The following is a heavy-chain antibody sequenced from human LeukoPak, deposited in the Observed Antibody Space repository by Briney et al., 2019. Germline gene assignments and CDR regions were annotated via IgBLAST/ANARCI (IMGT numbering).Heavy chain of an antibody. CDR3: ASQTSGSYSLLGYYYYMDV. Sequence: GGSLRLSCAASGFTFDDYAMSWVRQAPGKGLEWVSGINWNGDNTGSADSVKGRFTISRDNAKNSLYLEMNSLRAEDTAVYYCASQTSGSYSLLGYYYYMDVWGKGTTVTISS. D-gene: IGHD3-10*01. V-gene: IGHV3-20*04. CDR1: GFTFDDYA. J-gene: IGHJ6*03. CDR2: INWNGDNT.